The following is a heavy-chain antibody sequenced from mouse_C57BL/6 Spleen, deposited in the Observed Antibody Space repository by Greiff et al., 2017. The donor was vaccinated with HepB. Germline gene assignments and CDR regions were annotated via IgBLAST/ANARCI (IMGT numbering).Heavy chain of an antibody. Sequence: EVMLVESEGGLVQPGSSMKLSCTASGFTFSDYYMAWVRQVPEKGLEWVANINYDGSSTYYLDSLKSRFIISRDNAKNILYLQMSSQKSEDTATYYCARIYDGYYVGYFDYWGQGTTLTVSS. CDR1: GFTFSDYY. CDR3: ARIYDGYYVGYFDY. V-gene: IGHV5-16*01. CDR2: INYDGSST. J-gene: IGHJ2*01. D-gene: IGHD2-3*01.